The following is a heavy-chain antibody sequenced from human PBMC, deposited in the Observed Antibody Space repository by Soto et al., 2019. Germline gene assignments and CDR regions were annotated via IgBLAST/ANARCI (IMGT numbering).Heavy chain of an antibody. D-gene: IGHD6-19*01. J-gene: IGHJ6*02. Sequence: ASVKVSCKASGYTFTSYGISWVRQAPGQGLEWMGWISAYNGNTNYAQKLQGRVTMTTDTSTSTAYMELRSLRSDDTAVYYCARDGWPLAVAGGYYYYGMDVWGQGTTVTVSS. CDR2: ISAYNGNT. V-gene: IGHV1-18*01. CDR3: ARDGWPLAVAGGYYYYGMDV. CDR1: GYTFTSYG.